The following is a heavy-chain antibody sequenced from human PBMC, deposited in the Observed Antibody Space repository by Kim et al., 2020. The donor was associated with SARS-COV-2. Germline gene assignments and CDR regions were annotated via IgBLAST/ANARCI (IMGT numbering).Heavy chain of an antibody. CDR2: ISYDGSNK. CDR3: ARDEWGGIEIPAAIDY. V-gene: IGHV3-30-3*01. D-gene: IGHD1-26*01. CDR1: GFTFSSYA. Sequence: GGSLRLSCAASGFTFSSYAMHWVRQAPGKGLEWVAVISYDGSNKYYADSVKGRFTISRDNSKNTLYLQMNSLRAEDTAVYYCARDEWGGIEIPAAIDYWGQGTLVTVSS. J-gene: IGHJ4*02.